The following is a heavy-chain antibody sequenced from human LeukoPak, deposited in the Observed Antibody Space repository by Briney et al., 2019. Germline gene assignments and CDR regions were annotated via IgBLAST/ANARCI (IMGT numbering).Heavy chain of an antibody. V-gene: IGHV4-30-4*01. CDR1: GGSISSGDYY. CDR2: IYYSGST. D-gene: IGHD3-10*01. J-gene: IGHJ4*02. CDR3: ARLRSYGSGTYYNDY. Sequence: SQTLSLTCTVSGGSISSGDYYWSWIRQPPGKGLEWIGYIYYSGSTYYNPSLKSRVTISVDTSKNQFSLKLSSVTAADTAVYYCARLRSYGSGTYYNDYWGQGTLVTVSS.